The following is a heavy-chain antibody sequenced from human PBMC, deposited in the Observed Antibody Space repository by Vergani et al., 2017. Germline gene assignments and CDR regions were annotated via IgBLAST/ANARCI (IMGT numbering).Heavy chain of an antibody. V-gene: IGHV3-30*03. Sequence: QVHLVESGGGVVQPGRSLRLSCVVSGFTSSYYGMHWVRQAPGKGLEWVAVISYDGTQKYYADSVKGRFTISRDNSKSTLYLQMNSLRTEDTAVYYCARDNDYYYYYMDVWGKGTTVTVSS. J-gene: IGHJ6*03. CDR3: ARDNDYYYYYMDV. CDR2: ISYDGTQK. CDR1: GFTSSYYG.